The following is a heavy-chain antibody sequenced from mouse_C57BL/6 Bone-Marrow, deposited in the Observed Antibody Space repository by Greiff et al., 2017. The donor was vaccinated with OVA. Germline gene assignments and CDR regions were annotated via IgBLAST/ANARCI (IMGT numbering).Heavy chain of an antibody. CDR1: GYTFTDYY. CDR2: IYPGSGNT. Sequence: QVQLQQSGAELVRPGASVKLSCKASGYTFTDYYINWVKQRPGQGLEWIARIYPGSGNTYYNEKFKGKATLTAEKSSSTAYMQLSSLTSEDSAVYFCARGYYYGSSNYAMDYWGQGTSVTVSS. D-gene: IGHD1-1*01. J-gene: IGHJ4*01. CDR3: ARGYYYGSSNYAMDY. V-gene: IGHV1-76*01.